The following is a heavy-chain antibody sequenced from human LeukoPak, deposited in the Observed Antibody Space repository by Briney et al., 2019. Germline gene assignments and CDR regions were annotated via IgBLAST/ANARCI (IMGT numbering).Heavy chain of an antibody. CDR1: GYSFTSYD. J-gene: IGHJ4*02. V-gene: IGHV1-8*02. Sequence: GASVKVSCKASGYSFTSYDINWVRQAPGQGLEWMGWMNPDSGNTGYSQKLQGRIIMTRNSSISTAYMELSSLRSEDTAVYYCARKFLGSRGYYFDYWGQGTLVTVSS. D-gene: IGHD3-10*01. CDR2: MNPDSGNT. CDR3: ARKFLGSRGYYFDY.